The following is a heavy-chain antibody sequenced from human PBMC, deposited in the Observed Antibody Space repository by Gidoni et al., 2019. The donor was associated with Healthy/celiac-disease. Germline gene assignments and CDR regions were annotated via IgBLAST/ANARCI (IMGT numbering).Heavy chain of an antibody. CDR2: ISYDGSNK. CDR3: ARDGGEWLRLWGYFQH. V-gene: IGHV3-30*04. CDR1: GFTFSRYA. J-gene: IGHJ1*01. Sequence: QVQLVESGGGVVQPGRSLRLSGAASGFTFSRYAMHWVRQAPGKWLEWVAVISYDGSNKYYADSVKGRFTISRDNSKNTLYLQMNSLRAEDTAVYYCARDGGEWLRLWGYFQHWGQGTLVTVSS. D-gene: IGHD5-12*01.